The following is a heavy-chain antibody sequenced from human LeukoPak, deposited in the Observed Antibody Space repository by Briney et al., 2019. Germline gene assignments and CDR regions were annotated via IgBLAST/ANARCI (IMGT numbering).Heavy chain of an antibody. V-gene: IGHV4-59*01. D-gene: IGHD3-22*01. J-gene: IGHJ4*02. CDR3: ARVGSSGSFDY. CDR2: IYYSGST. CDR1: GGSISSYY. Sequence: SETLSLTCTVSGGSISSYYWSWIRQPPGKGLEWIGYIYYSGSTNYNPSLKSRVTTSVDTSKNQFSLKLSSVTAADTAVYYCARVGSSGSFDYWGQGTLVTVSS.